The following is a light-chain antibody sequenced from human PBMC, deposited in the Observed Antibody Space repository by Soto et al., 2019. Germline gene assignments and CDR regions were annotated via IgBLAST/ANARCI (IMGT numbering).Light chain of an antibody. CDR2: DAS. Sequence: EIVLTQSPATLSLSPGERATLSCRSSQSVSSYLAWYQQKPGQAPRLLIYDASNRATCIPVRFSGSGSGTDFHLTISSLQPEDFAVDYCQQRSNWLRTFGPGTKVDIK. J-gene: IGKJ3*01. V-gene: IGKV3-11*01. CDR3: QQRSNWLRT. CDR1: QSVSSY.